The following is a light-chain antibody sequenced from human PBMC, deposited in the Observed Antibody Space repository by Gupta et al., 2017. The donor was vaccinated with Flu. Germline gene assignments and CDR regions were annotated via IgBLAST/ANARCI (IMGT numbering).Light chain of an antibody. CDR1: SGTIVSNY. V-gene: IGLV6-57*01. CDR3: QSYDSINHLI. J-gene: IGLJ2*01. Sequence: NFVLTNPHSVSQSQGKRVVISCTRSSGTIVSNYLQWFQQRPVTSPKTVIFEDSRRPSGVPDRFSGSSDSSSNSSSLTSAGLKTDDEAYYYCQSYDSINHLIFGGGT. CDR2: EDS.